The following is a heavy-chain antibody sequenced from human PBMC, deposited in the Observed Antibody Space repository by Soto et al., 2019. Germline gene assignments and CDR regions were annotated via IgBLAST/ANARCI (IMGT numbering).Heavy chain of an antibody. V-gene: IGHV3-30*03. CDR1: GFTFSSYT. Sequence: PGGSLRLSCAASGFTFSSYTMHWVCQAPGEGLEWVAVISYDGNNKFYADSVKGRFTISRDSSSQTLYLQMNSLRPDDTAMYYCARDGVSSTDYTWNYGTYFDYWGPGALVTVSS. CDR2: ISYDGNNK. D-gene: IGHD1-1*01. J-gene: IGHJ4*02. CDR3: ARDGVSSTDYTWNYGTYFDY.